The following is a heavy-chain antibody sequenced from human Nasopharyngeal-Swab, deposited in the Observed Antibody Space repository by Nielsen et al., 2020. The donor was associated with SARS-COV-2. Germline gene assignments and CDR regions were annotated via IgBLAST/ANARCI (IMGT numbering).Heavy chain of an antibody. Sequence: GGSLRLSCAAPGFTFGTYWMTWVRQAPGKGLEWVSYISSSGSAIYYADSVKGRFTISRDNAKNSLYLQMNSLRAEDTAVYYCASLLWFGELPSDYYYYGMDVWGQGTTVTVSS. CDR2: ISSSGSAI. CDR1: GFTFGTYW. J-gene: IGHJ6*02. D-gene: IGHD3-10*01. V-gene: IGHV3-48*04. CDR3: ASLLWFGELPSDYYYYGMDV.